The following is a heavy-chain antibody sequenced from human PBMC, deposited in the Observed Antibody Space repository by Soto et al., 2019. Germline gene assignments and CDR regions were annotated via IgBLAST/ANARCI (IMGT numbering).Heavy chain of an antibody. CDR1: GYTFTSYG. CDR3: ARDRRRYCSSTSCYAGGTFDP. Sequence: ASVKVSCKASGYTFTSYGISWVRQAPGQGLEWMGWISAYNGNTNYAQKLQGRVTMTTDTSTSTAYMELRSLRSDDTAVYYCARDRRRYCSSTSCYAGGTFDPWGQGTLVTVSS. V-gene: IGHV1-18*01. CDR2: ISAYNGNT. J-gene: IGHJ5*02. D-gene: IGHD2-2*01.